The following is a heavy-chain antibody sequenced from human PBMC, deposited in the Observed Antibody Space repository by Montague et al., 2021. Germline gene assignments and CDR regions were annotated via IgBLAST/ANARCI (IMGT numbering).Heavy chain of an antibody. CDR1: GGSISSGGYY. CDR3: ARAEGYYGSWSYLGFDY. CDR2: IFYSGNT. D-gene: IGHD3-10*01. J-gene: IGHJ4*02. Sequence: TLSLTCTVSGGSISSGGYYWSWIHQPPGKRLEWIGYIFYSGNTYYNPSLKRRVTISVDTSKNQFFLKLCSVTAADTDEYYSARAEGYYGSWSYLGFDYWGQGTLVTVSS. V-gene: IGHV4-31*03.